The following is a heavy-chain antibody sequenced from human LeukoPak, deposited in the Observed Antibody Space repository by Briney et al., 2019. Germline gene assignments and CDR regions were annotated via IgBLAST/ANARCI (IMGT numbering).Heavy chain of an antibody. D-gene: IGHD3-22*01. CDR3: AKDPESPIYYDSSGYYYGGGN. CDR2: ISSSSSYI. V-gene: IGHV3-21*01. Sequence: GGSLRLSCAASGFTFSSYSMNWVRQAPGKGLEWVSSISSSSSYIYYADSAKGRFTISRDNAKNSLYLQMNSLRAEDTAVYYCAKDPESPIYYDSSGYYYGGGNWGPGILVTVSS. J-gene: IGHJ4*02. CDR1: GFTFSSYS.